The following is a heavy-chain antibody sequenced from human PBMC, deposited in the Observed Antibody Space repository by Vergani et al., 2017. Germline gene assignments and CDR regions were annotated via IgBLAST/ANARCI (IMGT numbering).Heavy chain of an antibody. CDR1: GSTVSGNY. D-gene: IGHD4-17*01. V-gene: IGHV3-7*01. J-gene: IGHJ4*02. CDR2: IKQDGSEK. CDR3: ARGHDYGDYFDY. Sequence: ELQLVESGGGLVQPGGSLRLSCAASGSTVSGNYMTWVRQAPGKGLEWVANIKQDGSEKYYVDSVKGRFTISRDNAKNSLYLQMNSLRAEDTAVYYCARGHDYGDYFDYWGQGTLVTVSS.